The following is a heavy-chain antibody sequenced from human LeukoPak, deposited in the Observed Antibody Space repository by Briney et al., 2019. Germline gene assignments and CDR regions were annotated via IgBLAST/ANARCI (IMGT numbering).Heavy chain of an antibody. CDR1: GFTFSSYA. D-gene: IGHD1-26*01. J-gene: IGHJ4*02. CDR2: ISGSGGST. Sequence: GGSLRLSCAASGFTFSSYAMSWVRQAPGKGLEWVSAISGSGGSTYYADSVKGRFTISRDNSKNTLYLQMNSLRAEDTAVYYCAKDGVTVGAKLNYFDYWGQGTLVTVSS. CDR3: AKDGVTVGAKLNYFDY. V-gene: IGHV3-23*01.